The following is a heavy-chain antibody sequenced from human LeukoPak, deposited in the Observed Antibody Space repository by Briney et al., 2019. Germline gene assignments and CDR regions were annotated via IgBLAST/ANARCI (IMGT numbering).Heavy chain of an antibody. V-gene: IGHV4-34*01. Sequence: SETLSLTCAVYGGSFSGYNWSWIRQPPGKGLEWIGEINHSGSTNYNPSLKSRVTISVDTSKNQFSLKLSSVTAADTAVYYCAREGDTAMVTQSLFDYWGQGTLVTVSS. CDR3: AREGDTAMVTQSLFDY. D-gene: IGHD5-18*01. CDR1: GGSFSGYN. CDR2: INHSGST. J-gene: IGHJ4*02.